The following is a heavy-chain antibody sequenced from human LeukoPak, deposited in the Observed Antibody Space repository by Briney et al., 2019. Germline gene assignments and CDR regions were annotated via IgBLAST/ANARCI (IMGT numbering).Heavy chain of an antibody. V-gene: IGHV3-30*18. D-gene: IGHD2-2*02. Sequence: AGGSLRLSCAASGFTFSTYGMHWVRQAPGKGLEWVAVISYDGSNKYYADSVKGRFTISRDNSRNTLYLQMNSLRAEDTAVYYCAKDQSLQQLLNHLFDYWGQGTLVTVSS. J-gene: IGHJ4*02. CDR3: AKDQSLQQLLNHLFDY. CDR2: ISYDGSNK. CDR1: GFTFSTYG.